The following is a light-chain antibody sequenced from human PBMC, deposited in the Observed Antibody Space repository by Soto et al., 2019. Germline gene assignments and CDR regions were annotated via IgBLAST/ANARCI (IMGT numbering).Light chain of an antibody. CDR1: SSDIGAYDY. Sequence: QSVLTQPASLSGSPGQSITIPCTGTSSDIGAYDYVSWFQQHPGKAPKLMISEVNNRPSGVSNRFSGSKSGNTAYLTISGLQVEDEAEYFCFPFTTTSTHVFGTGTKVTVL. CDR3: FPFTTTSTHV. J-gene: IGLJ1*01. V-gene: IGLV2-14*01. CDR2: EVN.